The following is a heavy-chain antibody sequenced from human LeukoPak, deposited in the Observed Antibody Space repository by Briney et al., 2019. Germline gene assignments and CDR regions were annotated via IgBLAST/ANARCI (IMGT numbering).Heavy chain of an antibody. Sequence: PGGPLRLSCAASGFTVSSNYMSWVRQAPGKGLEWVSAISGSGGSTYYADSVKGQFTISRDNSKNTLYLQMNSLRAEDTAVYYCTTNDFWSGYSTGPFDYWGQGALVTVSS. J-gene: IGHJ4*02. CDR2: ISGSGGST. CDR3: TTNDFWSGYSTGPFDY. V-gene: IGHV3-23*01. D-gene: IGHD3-3*01. CDR1: GFTVSSNY.